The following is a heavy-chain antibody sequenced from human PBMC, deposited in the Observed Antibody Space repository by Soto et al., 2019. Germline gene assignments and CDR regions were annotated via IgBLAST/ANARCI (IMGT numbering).Heavy chain of an antibody. CDR1: GYTFTSYA. D-gene: IGHD6-13*01. J-gene: IGHJ5*02. Sequence: ASVKVSCKASGYTFTSYAMHWVRQAPGQRLEWMGWINAGNGNTKYSQKLQGRVTMTTDTSTSTAYMELRSLRSDDTAVYYCARERYSSSWSSHNWFDPWGQGTLVTVSS. V-gene: IGHV1-3*01. CDR2: INAGNGNT. CDR3: ARERYSSSWSSHNWFDP.